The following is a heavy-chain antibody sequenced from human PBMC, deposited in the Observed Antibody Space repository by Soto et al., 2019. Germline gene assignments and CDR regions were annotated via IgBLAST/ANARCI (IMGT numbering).Heavy chain of an antibody. CDR1: GFTLSSHA. CDR3: TTGFHYYDSSGYYRSVGGMDV. Sequence: PGGSLRLSCAVSGFTLSSHAMHWVRQAPGKGLEWVALILSDGSNKYYADSVKGRFTTSRDNSKNTLYLQMNSLKTEDTAVYYCTTGFHYYDSSGYYRSVGGMDVWGQGTTVTVSS. CDR2: ILSDGSNK. V-gene: IGHV3-30-3*01. J-gene: IGHJ6*02. D-gene: IGHD3-22*01.